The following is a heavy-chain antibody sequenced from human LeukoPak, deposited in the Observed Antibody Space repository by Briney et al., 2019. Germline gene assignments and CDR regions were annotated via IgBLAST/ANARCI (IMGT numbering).Heavy chain of an antibody. CDR3: ARNPRDGYTFDY. V-gene: IGHV4-4*02. CDR1: GISNKYW. D-gene: IGHD5-24*01. Sequence: PSETLSLTCAVSGISNKYWWTWVRQPPGKGLEWIGEIYNSERTNYNPSLRSRVTISVDKSNNQFSLRLSSVTAADTAVYYCARNPRDGYTFDYWGQGILVTVSS. J-gene: IGHJ4*02. CDR2: IYNSERT.